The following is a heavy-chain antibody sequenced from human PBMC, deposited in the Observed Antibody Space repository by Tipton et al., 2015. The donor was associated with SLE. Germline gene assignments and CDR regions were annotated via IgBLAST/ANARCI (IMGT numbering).Heavy chain of an antibody. V-gene: IGHV3-21*03. J-gene: IGHJ4*02. CDR3: AREGGLIAVVGPVY. CDR1: GSPFSSSS. CDR2: ISISTSYI. D-gene: IGHD6-19*01. Sequence: SLRLSCAASGSPFSSSSMNWLRQAPGKGPEWISSISISTSYICYAVSEKGRFTISSDNAKNSLYLQMNTLRAEDTAVYYCAREGGLIAVVGPVYWGQETLVTVSS.